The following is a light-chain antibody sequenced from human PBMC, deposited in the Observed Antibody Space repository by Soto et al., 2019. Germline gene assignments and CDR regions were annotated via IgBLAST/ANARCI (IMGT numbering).Light chain of an antibody. CDR3: SSFAGSNNFPYV. CDR1: SSAVGADDY. J-gene: IGLJ1*01. V-gene: IGLV2-8*01. CDR2: EIN. Sequence: QSVLTQPPSAAGSPGQAVTIPCTGTSSAVGADDYGSWYQQPPGNATSRMIYEINERPSGVPDRVPGSKSGNTASMTVYGLQAEAEADYYCSSFAGSNNFPYVFGNGTKVTVL.